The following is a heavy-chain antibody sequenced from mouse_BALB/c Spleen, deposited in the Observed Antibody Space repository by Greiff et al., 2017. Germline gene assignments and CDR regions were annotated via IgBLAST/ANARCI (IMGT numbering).Heavy chain of an antibody. CDR2: ISYDGSN. J-gene: IGHJ2*01. Sequence: EVKLMESGPGLVKPSQSLSLTCSVTGYSITSGYYWKWIRQFPGNKLEWMGYISYDGSNNYNPSLKNRISITRDTSKNQFFLKLNSVTTEDTATYYCARDQIPYYFDYWGQGTTLTVSS. CDR1: GYSITSGYY. CDR3: ARDQIPYYFDY. V-gene: IGHV3-6*02.